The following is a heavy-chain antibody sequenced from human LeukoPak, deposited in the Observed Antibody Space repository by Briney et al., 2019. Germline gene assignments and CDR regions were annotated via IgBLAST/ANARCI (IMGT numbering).Heavy chain of an antibody. CDR1: GYSFTSYW. D-gene: IGHD5-12*01. V-gene: IGHV5-51*01. CDR2: IYPGDSDT. J-gene: IGHJ4*02. Sequence: GESLKISCKGSGYSFTSYWIGWVRQMPGKGLEWMGIIYPGDSDTRYSPSFQGQVTISADKSISTAYLQWSSLKASDTAMYYCARGATVLSGYSGYDSGGFDYWGQGTLVTVSS. CDR3: ARGATVLSGYSGYDSGGFDY.